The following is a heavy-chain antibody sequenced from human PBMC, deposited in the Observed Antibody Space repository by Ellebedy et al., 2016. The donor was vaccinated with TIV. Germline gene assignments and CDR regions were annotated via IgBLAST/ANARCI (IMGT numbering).Heavy chain of an antibody. J-gene: IGHJ6*02. CDR2: ISGDGGST. Sequence: GESLKISCAASGFTYDDYAMHWVRQAPGKGLAWVSLISGDGGSTYYADSVKGRFTISRDNSKNSLYLQMNSLRPEDTALYYCAKRVGVGYGMDVWGQGTTVTVSS. D-gene: IGHD1-26*01. V-gene: IGHV3-43*02. CDR1: GFTYDDYA. CDR3: AKRVGVGYGMDV.